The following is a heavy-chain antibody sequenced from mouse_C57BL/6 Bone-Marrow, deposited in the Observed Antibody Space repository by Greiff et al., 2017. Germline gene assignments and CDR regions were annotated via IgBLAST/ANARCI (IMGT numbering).Heavy chain of an antibody. CDR2: IYPRSGNT. J-gene: IGHJ4*01. V-gene: IGHV1-81*01. Sequence: LVESGAELARPGASVKLSCKASGYTFTSYGISWVKQRTGQGLEWIGEIYPRSGNTYYNEKFKGKATLTADKSSSTAYMELRSLTSEDSAVYFCAREDSYAMDYWGQGTSVTVSS. CDR1: GYTFTSYG. CDR3: AREDSYAMDY.